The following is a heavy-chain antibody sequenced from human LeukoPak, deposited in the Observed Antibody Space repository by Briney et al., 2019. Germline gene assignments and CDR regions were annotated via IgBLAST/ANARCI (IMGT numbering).Heavy chain of an antibody. CDR1: GGSISSSSYY. Sequence: PSETLSLTCTVSGGSISSSSYYWGWIRQPPGKGLEWIGYIYYSGSTNYNPSLKSRVTISVDTSKNQFSLKLSSVTAADTAVYYCARAHSSGWYYLDYWGQGTLVTVSS. CDR3: ARAHSSGWYYLDY. V-gene: IGHV4-61*05. CDR2: IYYSGST. D-gene: IGHD6-19*01. J-gene: IGHJ4*02.